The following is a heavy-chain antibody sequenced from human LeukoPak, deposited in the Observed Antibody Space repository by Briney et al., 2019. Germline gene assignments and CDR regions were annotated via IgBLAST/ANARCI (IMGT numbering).Heavy chain of an antibody. Sequence: GGSLRLSCEGSGFTFNGYAFSWVRQAPGKGLEWVSVTDGSDDNTHNADSVKGRFTISRDNSEKRLFLQMNSLRPDDSALYYCTKDLMTGFSSGWYFAYWGQGTLVTVSS. CDR3: TKDLMTGFSSGWYFAY. V-gene: IGHV3-23*01. D-gene: IGHD6-19*01. J-gene: IGHJ4*02. CDR1: GFTFNGYA. CDR2: TDGSDDNT.